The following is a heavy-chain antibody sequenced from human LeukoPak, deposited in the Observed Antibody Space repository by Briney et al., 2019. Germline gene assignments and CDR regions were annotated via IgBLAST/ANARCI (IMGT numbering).Heavy chain of an antibody. V-gene: IGHV1-46*01. CDR3: ARVFDYAYFDY. Sequence: GASVKVSCKAYEDTFTNYYIHWVRHAPGQGLEWMGIMNPSAGRPTYAQRFQGRVTMTSNVSTRTVYMELNSLTSDDTAVYYCARVFDYAYFDYWGQGSLVTVSS. CDR1: EDTFTNYY. D-gene: IGHD3-16*01. J-gene: IGHJ4*02. CDR2: MNPSAGRP.